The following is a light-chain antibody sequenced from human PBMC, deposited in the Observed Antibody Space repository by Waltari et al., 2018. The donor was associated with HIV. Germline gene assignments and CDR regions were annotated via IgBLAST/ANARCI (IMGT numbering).Light chain of an antibody. J-gene: IGKJ4*01. Sequence: VMTQSPSTLSAFPGQRATLTCRASQSVSSYLAWYQQKPGQAPRLLIYGASTRYTGIPARFSGSGSGTEFTLTISSLQSEDFAVYYCQQYNKWPRGTFGGGTKVEVK. CDR3: QQYNKWPRGT. CDR1: QSVSSY. CDR2: GAS. V-gene: IGKV3-15*01.